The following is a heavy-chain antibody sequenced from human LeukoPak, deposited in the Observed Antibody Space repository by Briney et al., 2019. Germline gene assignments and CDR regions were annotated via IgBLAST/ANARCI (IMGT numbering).Heavy chain of an antibody. CDR1: GFTFDDYG. J-gene: IGHJ4*02. D-gene: IGHD3-22*01. CDR2: INWNGGST. V-gene: IGHV3-20*04. CDR3: ARVYYDSSGYGGFDY. Sequence: GESLKISCAASGFTFDDYGMSWVRQAPGKGLEWVSGINWNGGSTGYADSVKGRFTISRDNAKNSLYLQMNSLRAEDTALYYCARVYYDSSGYGGFDYWGQGTLLTVSS.